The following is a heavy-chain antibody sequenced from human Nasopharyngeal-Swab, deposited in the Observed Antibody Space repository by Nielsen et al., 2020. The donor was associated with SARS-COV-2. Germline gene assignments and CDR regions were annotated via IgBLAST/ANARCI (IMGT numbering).Heavy chain of an antibody. Sequence: SETLSLTCTVSCAPISRSINYWGWIRQSPQKGLEWIGTVSYSGPANYNPSLNSRVTISVDTSKNQFSLKLISVTAADTAVYYCARDESGDYLGLPFDYWGQGTLVTVSS. D-gene: IGHD4-17*01. V-gene: IGHV4-39*07. CDR3: ARDESGDYLGLPFDY. CDR2: VSYSGPA. CDR1: CAPISRSINY. J-gene: IGHJ4*02.